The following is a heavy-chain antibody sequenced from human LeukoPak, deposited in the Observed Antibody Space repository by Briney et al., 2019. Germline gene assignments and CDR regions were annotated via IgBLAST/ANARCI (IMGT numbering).Heavy chain of an antibody. CDR1: GFTFSSYA. CDR3: AKDHGRYRNNYCDY. V-gene: IGHV3-23*01. Sequence: GGSLRLSCAASGFTFSSYAMSWVRQAPEHGLEWVATISGSGGGTYYADSVRGRFTISRDDSENTLYLQMNSLRAEDTAVYYCAKDHGRYRNNYCDYWGQGNLVTVSS. J-gene: IGHJ4*02. D-gene: IGHD1-26*01. CDR2: ISGSGGGT.